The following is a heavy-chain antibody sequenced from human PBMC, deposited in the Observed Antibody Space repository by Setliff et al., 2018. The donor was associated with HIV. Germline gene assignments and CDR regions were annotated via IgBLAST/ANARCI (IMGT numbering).Heavy chain of an antibody. J-gene: IGHJ4*02. D-gene: IGHD4-4*01. CDR3: AREHDYSNYRRLDS. V-gene: IGHV4-4*08. CDR1: GDSIITYY. Sequence: SETLSLTCTVSGDSIITYYWTWIRQPPGKGLEWIGYIHHSGSSDYTPSLRSRVTMSVDTSKNQFSMKLTSVTAADTAVYYCAREHDYSNYRRLDSWGQGILVTVSS. CDR2: IHHSGSS.